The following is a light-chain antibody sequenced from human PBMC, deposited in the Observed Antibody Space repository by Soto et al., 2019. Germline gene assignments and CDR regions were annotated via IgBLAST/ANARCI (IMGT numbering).Light chain of an antibody. CDR2: EVS. J-gene: IGLJ1*01. V-gene: IGLV2-14*01. CDR1: SSDVGAYNY. CDR3: SSYTSSSTFV. Sequence: QSALTQPASVSGSPGQSITISCTGTSSDVGAYNYFSWYQHHPGKAPKLIIYEVSNRPSGLSNRFSGSKSGNTASLTISGLQAEDEADYYCSSYTSSSTFVFGTGTKLTVL.